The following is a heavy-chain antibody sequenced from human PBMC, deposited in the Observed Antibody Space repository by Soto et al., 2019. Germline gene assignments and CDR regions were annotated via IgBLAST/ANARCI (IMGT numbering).Heavy chain of an antibody. V-gene: IGHV2-26*01. CDR3: ARIRSAMRTHWFDP. CDR2: IFSNDEK. D-gene: IGHD5-18*01. J-gene: IGHJ5*02. CDR1: GFSLSNARMG. Sequence: SGPTLVNPTETLTLTCTVSGFSLSNARMGVSWIRQPPGKALEWLAHIFSNDEKSYSTSLKSRLTISKDTSKSQVSLTMTSMDAVDTAVYYCARIRSAMRTHWFDPWGQGTLVTVSS.